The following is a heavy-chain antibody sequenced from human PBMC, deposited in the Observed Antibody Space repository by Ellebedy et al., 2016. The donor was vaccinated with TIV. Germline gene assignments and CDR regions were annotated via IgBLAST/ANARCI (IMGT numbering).Heavy chain of an antibody. V-gene: IGHV3-30*18. CDR1: GFTFSSYG. D-gene: IGHD3-22*01. CDR3: AKGKYYFDSSGYYYNDY. Sequence: GESLKISCAASGFTFSSYGMHWVRQAPGKGLEWVAVISYDGSNKYYADSVKGRFTMSRDNSKNTLSLQMNSLRAEDTAVYYCAKGKYYFDSSGYYYNDYWGQGTLVTVSS. CDR2: ISYDGSNK. J-gene: IGHJ4*02.